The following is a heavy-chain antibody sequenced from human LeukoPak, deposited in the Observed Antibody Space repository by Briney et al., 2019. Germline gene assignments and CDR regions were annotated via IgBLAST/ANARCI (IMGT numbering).Heavy chain of an antibody. V-gene: IGHV4-59*01. Sequence: PSETLSLTCTVSGGTISSYYWSWIRQPPGKGLEWIGYIYSSGSTNYNPSLKSRVTMSVGTSKNQFSLKLSSVTAADTAVYYCASVEMATITFAYWGQGTLVTVSS. CDR2: IYSSGST. D-gene: IGHD5-24*01. J-gene: IGHJ4*02. CDR3: ASVEMATITFAY. CDR1: GGTISSYY.